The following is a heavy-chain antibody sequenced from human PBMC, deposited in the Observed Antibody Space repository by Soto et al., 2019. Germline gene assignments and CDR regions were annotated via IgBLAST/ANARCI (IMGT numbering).Heavy chain of an antibody. J-gene: IGHJ6*02. D-gene: IGHD2-15*01. CDR2: ISGYNGNT. Sequence: QVQLVQSGAEVKKPGASVKVSCEASGYTFTSYGISWVRQAPGQGLEWMGWISGYNGNTNYAQMLQGRVTMTTDTSTSTAYMELRSLRSDDTAVYYCARDLPHRRIVVVVAATRRKDYYYYGMDVWGQGTTVTVSS. CDR3: ARDLPHRRIVVVVAATRRKDYYYYGMDV. V-gene: IGHV1-18*01. CDR1: GYTFTSYG.